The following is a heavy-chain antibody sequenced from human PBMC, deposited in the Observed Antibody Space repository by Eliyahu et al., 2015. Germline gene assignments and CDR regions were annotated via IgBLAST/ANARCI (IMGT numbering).Heavy chain of an antibody. V-gene: IGHV4-39*01. CDR1: GGSISXSSYX. J-gene: IGHJ4*02. CDR3: ARPHREGVWPLTYFDY. CDR2: IYYSGST. Sequence: QLQLQESGPGLVXPSETLSLTCTVSGGSISXSSYXWGWIRQPPGKGLEWIGSIYYSGSTXYNPSLKSRVTISVDTSKNXFSLKLSSVTAADTAVYYCARPHREGVWPLTYFDYWGQGTLVTVSS. D-gene: IGHD2-8*01.